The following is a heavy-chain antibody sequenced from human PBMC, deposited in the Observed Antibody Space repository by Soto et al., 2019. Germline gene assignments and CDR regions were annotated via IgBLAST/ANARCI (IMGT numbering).Heavy chain of an antibody. V-gene: IGHV3-7*01. CDR3: AREGVWGDSTYYFDY. Sequence: EVQLVESGGGLVQPGGSLRLSCAASGFTFSSYWMSWVRQAPGKGLEWVANIKQDGSEKYYVDSVKGRFTISRDNAKNSLYLQMNSLRAEDTAVYYCAREGVWGDSTYYFDYWGQGTLVTVSS. D-gene: IGHD2-21*02. CDR1: GFTFSSYW. J-gene: IGHJ4*02. CDR2: IKQDGSEK.